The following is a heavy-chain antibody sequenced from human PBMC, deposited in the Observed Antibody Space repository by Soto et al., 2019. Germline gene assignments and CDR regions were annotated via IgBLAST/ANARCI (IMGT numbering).Heavy chain of an antibody. CDR1: GGSISSGGYY. J-gene: IGHJ2*01. V-gene: IGHV4-31*03. CDR3: ARVIRDLAAAGSYWYFDL. CDR2: IYYSGST. D-gene: IGHD6-13*01. Sequence: KTSETLSLTCTVSGGSISSGGYYWSWIRQHPGKGLEWIGYIYYSGSTYYNPSLKSRVTISVDTSKNQFSLKLSSVTAADTAVYYCARVIRDLAAAGSYWYFDLWGRGTLVTVSS.